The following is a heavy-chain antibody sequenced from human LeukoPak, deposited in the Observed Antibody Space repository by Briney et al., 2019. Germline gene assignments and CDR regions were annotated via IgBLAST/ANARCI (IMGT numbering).Heavy chain of an antibody. CDR1: GFTFSNAW. V-gene: IGHV3-15*01. D-gene: IGHD2-2*01. Sequence: GGSLRLSCAASGFTFSNAWMSWVRQAPGKGLEWVGRIKSKTDGGTTDYAAPVKGRFTISRDDSKNTLYLQMNSLKTEDTAVYYCTTEIVVVPAAMDYFDYWGQGTLVTVSS. CDR2: IKSKTDGGTT. J-gene: IGHJ4*02. CDR3: TTEIVVVPAAMDYFDY.